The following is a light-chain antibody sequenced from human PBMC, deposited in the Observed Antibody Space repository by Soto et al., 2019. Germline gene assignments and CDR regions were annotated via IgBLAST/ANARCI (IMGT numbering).Light chain of an antibody. CDR3: QQSYITPWT. CDR1: QSITNY. Sequence: DIQMTQSPSSLSTSVGDRVTITCRASQSITNYLNWYQQKPGRVPKLLIYAASRLQSGVPSRFSCSGAGTEFSLTISSLQPEDFATYYCQQSYITPWTFGQGTKVAIK. CDR2: AAS. V-gene: IGKV1-39*01. J-gene: IGKJ1*01.